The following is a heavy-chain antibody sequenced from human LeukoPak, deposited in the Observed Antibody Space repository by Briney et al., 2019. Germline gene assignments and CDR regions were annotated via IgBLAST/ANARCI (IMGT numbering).Heavy chain of an antibody. CDR2: IYSGGDT. CDR1: GFTVSSNH. V-gene: IGHV3-66*01. J-gene: IGHJ4*02. CDR3: TRELYYDSSGYYY. D-gene: IGHD3-22*01. Sequence: GGSLRLSCAASGFTVSSNHMSWVRQAPGKGLEWVSVIYSGGDTYCADSVKGRFTISRDNSKNTLYLQMNSLRAEDTAVYYCTRELYYDSSGYYYWGQGTLVTVSS.